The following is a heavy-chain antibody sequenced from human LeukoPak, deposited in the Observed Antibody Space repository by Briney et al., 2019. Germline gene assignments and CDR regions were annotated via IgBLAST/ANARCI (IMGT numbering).Heavy chain of an antibody. D-gene: IGHD6-13*01. Sequence: SETLSLTCAVYGGSFSGYYWSWIRQPPGKGLEWIGEINHSGSTNYNPSLKSRVTISVDTSKNQFSLKLSSVTAADTAVYYCARGSGYSSSPKASYYYGMDVWGQGTTVTVSS. CDR1: GGSFSGYY. V-gene: IGHV4-34*01. CDR3: ARGSGYSSSPKASYYYGMDV. CDR2: INHSGST. J-gene: IGHJ6*02.